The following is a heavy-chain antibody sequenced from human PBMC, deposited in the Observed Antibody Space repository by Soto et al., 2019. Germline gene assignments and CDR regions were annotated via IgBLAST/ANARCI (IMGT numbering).Heavy chain of an antibody. J-gene: IGHJ6*02. CDR3: ARDTGSGSYYYSGMDV. Sequence: TSETVSLTCTVSGGSISSYYWSWIRQPPGKGLEWIAYMSYSGSTKYNPSLKSRVTISVDTSKNQCSLKLSSVTAADTAVYYCARDTGSGSYYYSGMDVWGQGTTVTVSS. V-gene: IGHV4-59*01. D-gene: IGHD1-26*01. CDR1: GGSISSYY. CDR2: MSYSGST.